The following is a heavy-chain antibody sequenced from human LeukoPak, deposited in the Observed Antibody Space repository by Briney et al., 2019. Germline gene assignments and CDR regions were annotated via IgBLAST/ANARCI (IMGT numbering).Heavy chain of an antibody. CDR3: AKDSNVITMIVVALKPDAFDI. D-gene: IGHD3-22*01. CDR1: GFTFSNYA. J-gene: IGHJ3*02. CDR2: ISGSGGST. V-gene: IGHV3-23*01. Sequence: GGSLRLSCAASGFTFSNYAMSWVRQAPGKGLEWVSAISGSGGSTYYADSVKGRFTISRDNSKNTLYLQMNSLRAEDTAVYYCAKDSNVITMIVVALKPDAFDIWGQGTMVTVSS.